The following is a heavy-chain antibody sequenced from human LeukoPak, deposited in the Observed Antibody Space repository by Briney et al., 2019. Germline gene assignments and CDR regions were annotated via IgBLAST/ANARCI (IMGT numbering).Heavy chain of an antibody. D-gene: IGHD3-3*01. Sequence: GESLKISCKGSGYRFTSYWIGWVRQMPGKGLEWMGIIYPGDSDTRYSPSFQGQVTISAYKSISTAYMELSRLRSDDTAVYYCARESIWSDYKGFDYWGQGTLVTVSS. CDR2: IYPGDSDT. CDR1: GYRFTSYW. V-gene: IGHV5-51*01. J-gene: IGHJ4*02. CDR3: ARESIWSDYKGFDY.